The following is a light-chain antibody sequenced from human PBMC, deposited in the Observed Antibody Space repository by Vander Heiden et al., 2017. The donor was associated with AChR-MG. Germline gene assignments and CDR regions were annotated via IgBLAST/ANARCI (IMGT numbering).Light chain of an antibody. CDR3: SSYTSSSTLVV. CDR2: DVS. CDR1: SSDVGGYNY. J-gene: IGLJ2*01. V-gene: IGLV2-14*03. Sequence: QSALTQPASVSGSPGQSITIPCTGTSSDVGGYNYVSWYQQHAGKALKLMMYDVSNRPSGVSNRFSGSKSGNTASLTISGLQAEDEADYYCSSYTSSSTLVVFGGGTKLTVL.